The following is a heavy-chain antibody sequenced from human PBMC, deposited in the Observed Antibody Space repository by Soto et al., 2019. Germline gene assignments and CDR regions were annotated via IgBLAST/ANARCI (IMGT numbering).Heavy chain of an antibody. CDR1: GFTFSDHY. Sequence: PGGSLRLSCAAFGFTFSDHYMDWVRQAPGKGLEWVGRIRNKANSYTTEYAASVKGRFTISRDDSKKLLFLQMYSLKTEDTAVYYCSRAGILTTPYYFDYWGQGTLVTVSS. D-gene: IGHD2-21*01. CDR2: IRNKANSYTT. V-gene: IGHV3-72*01. J-gene: IGHJ4*01. CDR3: SRAGILTTPYYFDY.